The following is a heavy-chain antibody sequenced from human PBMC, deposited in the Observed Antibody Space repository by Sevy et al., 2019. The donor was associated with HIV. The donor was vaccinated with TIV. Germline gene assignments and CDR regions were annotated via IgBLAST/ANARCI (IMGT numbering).Heavy chain of an antibody. CDR1: GFTFTSFS. D-gene: IGHD1-1*01. CDR2: ISYDGSNK. CDR3: ALERLSSNVAEYFQN. Sequence: GGSLRLSCAASGFTFTSFSMHWVRQAPGKGLEWVATISYDGSNKYYADSVKGQFTISRDNSKNYLYLQMNSLRAEDTAVYCCALERLSSNVAEYFQNWGQGTLVTVSS. V-gene: IGHV3-30-3*01. J-gene: IGHJ1*01.